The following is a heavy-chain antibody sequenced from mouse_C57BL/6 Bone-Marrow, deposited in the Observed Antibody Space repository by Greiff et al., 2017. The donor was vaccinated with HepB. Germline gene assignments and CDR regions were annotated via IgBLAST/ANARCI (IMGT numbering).Heavy chain of an antibody. Sequence: QVQLKQSGPGLVQPSQSLSITCTVSGFSLTSYGVHWVRQSPGKGLEWLGVIWSGGSTDYYAAFISRLSTSKDNSKSQVFFKMNSLQADETAIYYCARNLYYDYDGAWFAYWGQGTLVTVSA. V-gene: IGHV2-2*01. CDR3: ARNLYYDYDGAWFAY. CDR1: GFSLTSYG. D-gene: IGHD2-4*01. J-gene: IGHJ3*01. CDR2: IWSGGST.